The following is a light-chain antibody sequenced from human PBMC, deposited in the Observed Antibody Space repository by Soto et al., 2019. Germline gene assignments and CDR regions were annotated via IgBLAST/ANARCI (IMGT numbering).Light chain of an antibody. V-gene: IGLV2-14*01. J-gene: IGLJ1*01. CDR3: RSFTTTNPPYV. CDR2: EVR. CDR1: SSDIGGYRY. Sequence: QSVLTQPASVSGSPGQSITISCTGTSSDIGGYRYVSWYQQHPDKAPKLMIYEVRHRPCAVSDRFSGSQPGNLAILNIYGLQAEYEANYYCRSFTTTNPPYVFGPGTKVTVL.